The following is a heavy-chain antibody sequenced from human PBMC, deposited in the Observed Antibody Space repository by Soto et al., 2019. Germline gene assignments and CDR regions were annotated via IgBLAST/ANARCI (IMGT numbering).Heavy chain of an antibody. D-gene: IGHD1-26*01. Sequence: GESLKISCKGSGYSFITYWIAWVRQMPGKGLEWMGIIYPGDSDTRYSPSFQGQVTISADNSISTAYLQWSSLKASDTAMYYCAGGSYFDYYGMGVWGQETTVTVSS. CDR1: GYSFITYW. V-gene: IGHV5-51*01. J-gene: IGHJ6*02. CDR2: IYPGDSDT. CDR3: AGGSYFDYYGMGV.